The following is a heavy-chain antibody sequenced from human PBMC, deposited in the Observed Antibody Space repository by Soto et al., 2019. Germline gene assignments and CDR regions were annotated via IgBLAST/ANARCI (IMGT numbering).Heavy chain of an antibody. J-gene: IGHJ6*02. CDR3: ARAAVKRGLYYYYGMDV. V-gene: IGHV1-2*04. D-gene: IGHD2-15*01. Sequence: ASVKVSCKGSGYTFKAYAMHWVRQAPGQGLEWMGRINPNSGGTNYAQKFQGWVTMTRDTSISTAYMELSRLRSDDTAVYYCARAAVKRGLYYYYGMDVWGQGTTVTVSS. CDR2: INPNSGGT. CDR1: GYTFKAYA.